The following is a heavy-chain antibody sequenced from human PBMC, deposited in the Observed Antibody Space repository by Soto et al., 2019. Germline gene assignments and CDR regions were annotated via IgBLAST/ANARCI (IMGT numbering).Heavy chain of an antibody. V-gene: IGHV4-31*03. CDR2: IYDSGST. Sequence: SETLSLTCTVSGASVSSGGYYWSWIRQHPGKGLEWIGYIYDSGSTSYNPSLKSRVTISLDTSKNHFSLKLSSVTAADTAIYYCANARGNIHPLGWGQGTLVTVSS. CDR1: GASVSSGGYY. J-gene: IGHJ4*02. D-gene: IGHD2-15*01. CDR3: ANARGNIHPLG.